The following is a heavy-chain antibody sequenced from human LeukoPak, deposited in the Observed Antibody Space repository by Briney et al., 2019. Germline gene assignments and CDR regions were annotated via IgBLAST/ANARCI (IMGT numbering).Heavy chain of an antibody. CDR1: GGSICSYY. Sequence: SETLSLTCTVSGGSICSYYWSWIRQPPGKGLEWIGYIYYSGSTNYNPSLKSRLTISVDTSKNQFSLKMNSVTAADTAVYYCARDRSEFDYWGQGPLVTVSS. CDR2: IYYSGST. CDR3: ARDRSEFDY. V-gene: IGHV4-59*01. J-gene: IGHJ4*02.